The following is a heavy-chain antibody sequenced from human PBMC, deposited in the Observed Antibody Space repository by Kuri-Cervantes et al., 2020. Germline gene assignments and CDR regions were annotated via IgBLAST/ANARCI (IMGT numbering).Heavy chain of an antibody. CDR1: GFTFTSSA. V-gene: IGHV1-58*01. CDR2: IVVGSGNT. J-gene: IGHJ6*02. CDR3: ARGDVLLWFGEKYGMDV. D-gene: IGHD3-10*01. Sequence: SVKVSCKASGFTFTSSAVQWVRQARGQRLEWIGWIVVGSGNTKYSQKFQGRVTITRDTSASTAYMELSSLRSEDTAVYYCARGDVLLWFGEKYGMDVWGQGTTVTVSS.